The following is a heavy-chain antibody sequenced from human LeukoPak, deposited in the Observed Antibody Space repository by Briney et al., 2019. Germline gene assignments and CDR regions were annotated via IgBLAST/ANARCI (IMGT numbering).Heavy chain of an antibody. V-gene: IGHV4-30-2*01. CDR1: GGSISSGGYY. CDR3: ARVSPSPDIVVVPAATGNAFDI. D-gene: IGHD2-2*01. CDR2: IYHSGST. J-gene: IGHJ3*02. Sequence: SETLSLTCTVSGGSISSGGYYRSWIRQPPGKGLEWIGYIYHSGSTYYNPSLKSRVTISVDRSKNQFFLKLSSVTAADTAVYYCARVSPSPDIVVVPAATGNAFDIWGQGTMVTVSS.